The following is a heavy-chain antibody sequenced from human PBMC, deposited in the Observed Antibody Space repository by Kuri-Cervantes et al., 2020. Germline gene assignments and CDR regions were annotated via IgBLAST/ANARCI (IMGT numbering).Heavy chain of an antibody. CDR1: GGSFTGYY. V-gene: IGHV4-34*01. J-gene: IGHJ4*02. D-gene: IGHD5-12*01. CDR2: INHSGSA. CDR3: ARGLADINQRTYYDS. Sequence: GSLRLSCAVYGGSFTGYYWTWIRQSPGKGLEWIGEINHSGSANYNPSLKSRVTISVDTSKNQFSLKLNSVTAADTSVFYYARGLADINQRTYYDSWGQGTLVTVSS.